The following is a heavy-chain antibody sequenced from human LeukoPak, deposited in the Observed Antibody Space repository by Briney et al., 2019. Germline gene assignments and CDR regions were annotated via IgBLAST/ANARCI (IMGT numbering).Heavy chain of an antibody. D-gene: IGHD4-17*01. CDR3: AREHDYGDFNWFDP. Sequence: ASVKVSCKASGYTFTSYDINWVRQAPGQGLEWMGWINTNTGNPTYAQGFTGRFVFSLDTSVSTAYLQISSLKTEDTAVYYCAREHDYGDFNWFDPWGQGTLVTVSS. CDR2: INTNTGNP. CDR1: GYTFTSYD. V-gene: IGHV7-4-1*02. J-gene: IGHJ5*02.